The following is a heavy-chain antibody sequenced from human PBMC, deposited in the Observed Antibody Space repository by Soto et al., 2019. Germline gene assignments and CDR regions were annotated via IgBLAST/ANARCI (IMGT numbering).Heavy chain of an antibody. CDR3: ARFSNYPDY. D-gene: IGHD3-3*02. CDR2: ISSSSDYI. Sequence: GGSLRLSCAASGFTFSTYIMNWVRQAPGKGLEWVSSISSSSDYINYADSMKGRFTISRDNAKNSLYLQMNSLRVEDTAVYYCARFSNYPDYWGQGTLVTVSS. V-gene: IGHV3-21*01. CDR1: GFTFSTYI. J-gene: IGHJ4*02.